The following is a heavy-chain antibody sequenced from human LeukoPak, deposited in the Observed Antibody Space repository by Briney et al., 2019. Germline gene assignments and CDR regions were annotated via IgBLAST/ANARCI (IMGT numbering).Heavy chain of an antibody. J-gene: IGHJ5*02. D-gene: IGHD2-21*01. Sequence: PGGSLRLSCAASGFTFSSYAMHWVRQAPGKGLEYVSAISSNGGSTYYANSVKGSFTISRDNSKNTLYLQMGSLRVEDMAVYYCARGRAVVIAGNWFDPWGQGTLVTVSS. CDR2: ISSNGGST. V-gene: IGHV3-64*01. CDR3: ARGRAVVIAGNWFDP. CDR1: GFTFSSYA.